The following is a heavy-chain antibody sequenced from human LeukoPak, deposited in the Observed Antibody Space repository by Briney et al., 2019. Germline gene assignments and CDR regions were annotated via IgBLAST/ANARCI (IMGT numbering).Heavy chain of an antibody. J-gene: IGHJ4*02. Sequence: PSETLSLTCTVSGDSISSYYWSWIRQPPGKGLEWIGYIYYSGRTNYNPSLKSRFTISVDTSKNQFSLKLSSVTAADTAVYYCARDPSYCSSTSCYLLDYWGQGTLVTVSS. V-gene: IGHV4-59*12. D-gene: IGHD2-2*01. CDR1: GDSISSYY. CDR2: IYYSGRT. CDR3: ARDPSYCSSTSCYLLDY.